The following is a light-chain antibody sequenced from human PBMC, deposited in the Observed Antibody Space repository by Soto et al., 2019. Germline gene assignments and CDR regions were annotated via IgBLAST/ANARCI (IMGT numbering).Light chain of an antibody. Sequence: DIQMTQSPSSLSASVGDRVTITCRASQSISSYLNWYQQKPGKAPKLLIYAASSLQSGVPSRFSGSGSGTDSTLTISSLQPEDFATYYCQQSYSTPRKFGQGTKV. J-gene: IGKJ1*01. CDR3: QQSYSTPRK. V-gene: IGKV1-39*01. CDR1: QSISSY. CDR2: AAS.